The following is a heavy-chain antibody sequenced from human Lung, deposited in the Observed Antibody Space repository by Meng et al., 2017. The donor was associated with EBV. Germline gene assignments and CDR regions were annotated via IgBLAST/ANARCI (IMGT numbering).Heavy chain of an antibody. D-gene: IGHD2/OR15-2a*01. CDR3: ASRRVNKGFNY. CDR1: GGSFSGYY. V-gene: IGHV4-34*01. J-gene: IGHJ4*02. CDR2: INHSGST. Sequence: QVQLQQWGAGLLKPSETLSVTCAVYGGSFSGYYWSWTSQPPGKGLEWIGEINHSGSTNYNPSLKSRVTISVDTSKNQFSLKLTSVTAADTAVYYCASRRVNKGFNYWGQGTLVTVSS.